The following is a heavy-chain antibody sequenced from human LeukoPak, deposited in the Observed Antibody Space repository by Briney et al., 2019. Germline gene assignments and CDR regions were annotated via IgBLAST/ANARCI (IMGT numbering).Heavy chain of an antibody. CDR2: IISKTDGGAT. V-gene: IGHV3-15*01. CDR3: ARDRIAAAGTVYFDY. CDR1: GFTFSYAW. Sequence: GGSLRLSCAASGFTFSYAWMSWVRQAPGKGLEWVGRIISKTDGGATDYAAPVKGRFTISRDNSKNTLYLQMNSLRAEDTAVYYCARDRIAAAGTVYFDYWGQGTLVTVSS. J-gene: IGHJ4*02. D-gene: IGHD6-13*01.